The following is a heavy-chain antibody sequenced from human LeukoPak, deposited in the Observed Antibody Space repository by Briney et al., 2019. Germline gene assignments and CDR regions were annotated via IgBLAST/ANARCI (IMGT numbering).Heavy chain of an antibody. D-gene: IGHD1-26*01. V-gene: IGHV3-48*01. Sequence: PGGSLRLSCAASGFTLSDYSMNWVRQATGKGLEWVSYISSIGATIYYADSVKGRFTISRDNAKNTLYLQMNSLRPEDTAVYYCAKDRSKGSYGDDFDFWGQGTLVTVSS. J-gene: IGHJ4*02. CDR1: GFTLSDYS. CDR3: AKDRSKGSYGDDFDF. CDR2: ISSIGATI.